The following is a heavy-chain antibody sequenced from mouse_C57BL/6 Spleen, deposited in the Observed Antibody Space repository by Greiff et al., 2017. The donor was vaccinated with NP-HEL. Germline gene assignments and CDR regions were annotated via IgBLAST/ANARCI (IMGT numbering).Heavy chain of an antibody. CDR2: INPYNGDT. J-gene: IGHJ4*01. V-gene: IGHV1-20*01. CDR3: ARSALRKAMDY. CDR1: GYSFTGYF. Sequence: VQLKQSGPELVKPGDSVKISCKASGYSFTGYFMNWVMQSHGKSLEWIGRINPYNGDTFYNQKFKGKATLTVDKSSSTAHMELRSLTSEDSAVYYCARSALRKAMDYWGQGTSVTVSS. D-gene: IGHD1-1*01.